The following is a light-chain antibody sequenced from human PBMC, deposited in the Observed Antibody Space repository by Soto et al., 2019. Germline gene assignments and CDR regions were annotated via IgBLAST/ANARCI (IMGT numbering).Light chain of an antibody. V-gene: IGKV1-5*03. J-gene: IGKJ1*01. CDR2: KAS. CDR1: QTINNL. CDR3: QEYETFYWA. Sequence: GDRVTITCRASQTINNLLAWYQQKPGKVPKVLIYKASILDTGVPSRFSGSGSGTEFTLTISSLQPDDFGTYYCQEYETFYWAFGQGTKVEIK.